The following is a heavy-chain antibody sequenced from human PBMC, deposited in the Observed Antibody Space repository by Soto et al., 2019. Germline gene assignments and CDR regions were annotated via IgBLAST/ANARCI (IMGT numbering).Heavy chain of an antibody. V-gene: IGHV3-48*03. CDR1: GFTLSSFT. J-gene: IGHJ3*01. CDR2: ITTASTA. CDR3: VRDFPHRRAFDF. Sequence: GGSLRLSCATSGFTLSSFTMNWVRQAPGKGLEWLAQITTASTAFYPHSMKGRFIASRDDANNLVFLQMDNLRAEDSAIYYCVRDFPHRRAFDFCGQGTVVTVSS. D-gene: IGHD2-21*01.